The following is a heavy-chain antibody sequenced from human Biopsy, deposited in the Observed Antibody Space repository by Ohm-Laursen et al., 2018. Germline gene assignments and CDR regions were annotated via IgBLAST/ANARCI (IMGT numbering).Heavy chain of an antibody. CDR2: ISASSSYI. CDR3: ARLNSGTYDASVL. J-gene: IGHJ3*01. CDR1: GVTLSGYS. Sequence: SLRLSCSASGVTLSGYSMNWVRQAPGKGLEWVSSISASSSYIYYADSVKGRFTVSKENGKNSLYLHMNSLRAEDTAVYYCARLNSGTYDASVLWGQGTMVIVSS. V-gene: IGHV3-21*01. D-gene: IGHD1-26*01.